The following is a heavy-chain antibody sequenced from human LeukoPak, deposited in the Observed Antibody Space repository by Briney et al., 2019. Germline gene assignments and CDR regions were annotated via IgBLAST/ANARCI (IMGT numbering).Heavy chain of an antibody. V-gene: IGHV4-39*07. CDR2: IHYSGNT. D-gene: IGHD5-24*01. CDR1: GGSISSSDYY. J-gene: IGHJ4*02. Sequence: PSETLSLTCIVSGGSISSSDYYWGWIRQPPGKGLEWLGSIHYSGNTYYNPSLKSRVTISVDTSKNQFSLKLSSVTAADTAVLFCARDHPEGRWLHHRLGSFDYWGQGTLVTVSS. CDR3: ARDHPEGRWLHHRLGSFDY.